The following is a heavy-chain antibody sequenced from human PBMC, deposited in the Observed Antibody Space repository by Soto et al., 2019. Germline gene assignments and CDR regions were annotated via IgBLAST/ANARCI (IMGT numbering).Heavy chain of an antibody. V-gene: IGHV3-23*01. D-gene: IGHD3-9*01. CDR2: ISGSGGST. CDR1: GFTFSTYA. J-gene: IGHJ6*02. Sequence: EVQLLESGGGLVQPGGSLTLSCATSGFTFSTYAMSWVRQAAGKGLEWVSAISGSGGSTYYADSVKGRFTISRDNSKNTLYLQMNSLRAEDTAVYYCAKARPYYDILTGYYRYYYYYGLDVWGQGTTVTVSS. CDR3: AKARPYYDILTGYYRYYYYYGLDV.